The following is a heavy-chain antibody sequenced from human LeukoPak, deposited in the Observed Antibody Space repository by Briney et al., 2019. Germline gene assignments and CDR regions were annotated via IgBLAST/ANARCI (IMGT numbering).Heavy chain of an antibody. V-gene: IGHV1-2*02. CDR3: ARVGDLTSITFFDY. Sequence: ASVKVSCKASGYTFTGYYMHWVRQAPGQGLEWMGWINPNSGGTNYAQKFQGRVTMTRDTSISTAYMELSRLRSDDTAVYYCARVGDLTSITFFDYWGQGTLVTVSS. J-gene: IGHJ4*02. CDR1: GYTFTGYY. CDR2: INPNSGGT. D-gene: IGHD3-10*01.